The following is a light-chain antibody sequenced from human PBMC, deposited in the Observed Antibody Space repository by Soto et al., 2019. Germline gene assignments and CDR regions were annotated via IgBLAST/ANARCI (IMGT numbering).Light chain of an antibody. CDR2: DAS. Sequence: EIVMTQSPATLSVSPGERVTLSCRASQSVSSRLAWYHQIPGQAPKLLIYDASDRDTGIPARFSGSGSGTDFTLTISSLEPEDSAVYYCQQHTNWPTTITFGQGTRLEI. CDR3: QQHTNWPTTIT. J-gene: IGKJ5*01. CDR1: QSVSSR. V-gene: IGKV3D-15*01.